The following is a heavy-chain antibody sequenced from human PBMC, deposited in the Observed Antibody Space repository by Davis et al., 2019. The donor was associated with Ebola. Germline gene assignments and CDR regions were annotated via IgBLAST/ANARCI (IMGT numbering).Heavy chain of an antibody. V-gene: IGHV4-61*08. CDR1: GGSISSVGYY. CDR3: ARSPFPGGIHY. Sequence: MPSEPLSLTCPVPGGSISSVGYYWTWIRQHPGKGLEWIGSIYYSGSTHYNPSLKSRVTISVDTSNNQFSLKLSSVTAADTAVYYWARSPFPGGIHYWGQGTLVTVSS. J-gene: IGHJ4*02. D-gene: IGHD2/OR15-2a*01. CDR2: IYYSGST.